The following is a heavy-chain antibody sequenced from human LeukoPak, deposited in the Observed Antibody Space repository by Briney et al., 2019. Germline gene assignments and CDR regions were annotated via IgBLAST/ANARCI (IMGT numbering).Heavy chain of an antibody. CDR3: ARGHTAVTRHFDF. D-gene: IGHD4-17*01. CDR2: ISSGSRAI. Sequence: GGSLRLSCEASGFTFTTYSMTWVRQAPGKGLEWVSIISSGSRAIFSADALKGRFTISRDDAKNLLYLDMNSPRAEDTAVYYCARGHTAVTRHFDFWGQGTLVTVSS. J-gene: IGHJ4*02. CDR1: GFTFTTYS. V-gene: IGHV3-21*01.